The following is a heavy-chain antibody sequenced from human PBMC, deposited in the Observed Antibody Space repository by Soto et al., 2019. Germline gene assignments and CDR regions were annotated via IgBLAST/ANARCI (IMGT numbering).Heavy chain of an antibody. CDR1: GFPFSRYD. CDR3: AKVLYASESFDSEEAPYGMDV. J-gene: IGHJ6*02. V-gene: IGHV3-33*06. D-gene: IGHD3-10*01. CDR2: LWFDGSNE. Sequence: GGSLRLSCAASGFPFSRYDMHWVRQAPGKGLEWVAVLWFDGSNEYYADSVQGRFTISRDNSKNTLYLQMDSLRAEDTAVYYCAKVLYASESFDSEEAPYGMDVWGQGTTVTV.